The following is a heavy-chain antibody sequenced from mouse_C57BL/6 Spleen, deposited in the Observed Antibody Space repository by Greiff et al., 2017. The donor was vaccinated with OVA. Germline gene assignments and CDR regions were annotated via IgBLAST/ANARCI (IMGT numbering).Heavy chain of an antibody. CDR2: INPSNGGT. V-gene: IGHV1-53*01. D-gene: IGHD2-3*01. J-gene: IGHJ3*01. CDR1: GYTFTSYW. Sequence: VQLQQPGTELVKPGASVKLSCKASGYTFTSYWMHWVKQRPGQGLEWIGNINPSNGGTNYNEKFKSKATLTVDKSSSTAYMQLSSLTSEDSAVYYCATFYDGYYDDFSWFAYWGQGTLVTVSA. CDR3: ATFYDGYYDDFSWFAY.